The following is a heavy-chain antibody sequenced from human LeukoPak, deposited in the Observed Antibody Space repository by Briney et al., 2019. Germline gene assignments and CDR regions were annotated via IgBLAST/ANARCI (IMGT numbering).Heavy chain of an antibody. CDR2: MSYDGGNK. D-gene: IGHD4-17*01. CDR1: GFILTDYG. Sequence: HPGGSLRLSCAASGFILTDYGMHWVRQAPGKGLDWVAFMSYDGGNKYYADSVKGRFTISRDNSKNTLYLQMNTLRAEDTAVYYCAKVGRNYGDYNGWFDPWGQGTLVTVSS. J-gene: IGHJ5*02. CDR3: AKVGRNYGDYNGWFDP. V-gene: IGHV3-30*18.